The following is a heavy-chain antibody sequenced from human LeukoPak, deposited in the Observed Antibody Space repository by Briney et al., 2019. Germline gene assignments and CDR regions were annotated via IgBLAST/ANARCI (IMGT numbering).Heavy chain of an antibody. Sequence: GSLRLSCSASGFTFSSYAMHWVRQAPGKGLEYVSAISSNGGSTYYADSVKGRFTISRDNSKNTLYLQMSSLRAEDTAVYYCARDQLLGGTLVASTYYGMDVWGKGTTVTVSS. CDR3: ARDQLLGGTLVASTYYGMDV. CDR1: GFTFSSYA. D-gene: IGHD6-19*01. J-gene: IGHJ6*04. V-gene: IGHV3-64D*06. CDR2: ISSNGGST.